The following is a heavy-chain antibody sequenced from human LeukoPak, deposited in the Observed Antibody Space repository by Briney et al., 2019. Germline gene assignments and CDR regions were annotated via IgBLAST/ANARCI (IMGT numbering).Heavy chain of an antibody. CDR2: IETSGST. J-gene: IGHJ6*02. Sequence: SETLSLTCTVSGGSISSYYWSWTRQPAGKGLEWIGRIETSGSTNYNPSLKSRVTMSVDTSKNQFSVNLRSVTAADTAVYYCASSQIWFGEFLGEFHYGMDVWGPGTTVAVSS. CDR1: GGSISSYY. CDR3: ASSQIWFGEFLGEFHYGMDV. V-gene: IGHV4-4*07. D-gene: IGHD3-10*01.